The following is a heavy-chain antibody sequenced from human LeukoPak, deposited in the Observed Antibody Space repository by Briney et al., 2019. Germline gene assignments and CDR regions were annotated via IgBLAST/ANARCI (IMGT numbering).Heavy chain of an antibody. CDR2: VNSDESTI. Sequence: HPGGSLRLSCAASGFTFSSYWMHWVRKAPGEGLVWVSRVNSDESTITYADSVKGRFTISRDNSKNTLYLQMNSLRAEDTAVYYCARDRVYYYDSSGYYPDAFDIWGQGTMVTVSS. D-gene: IGHD3-22*01. V-gene: IGHV3-74*01. J-gene: IGHJ3*02. CDR3: ARDRVYYYDSSGYYPDAFDI. CDR1: GFTFSSYW.